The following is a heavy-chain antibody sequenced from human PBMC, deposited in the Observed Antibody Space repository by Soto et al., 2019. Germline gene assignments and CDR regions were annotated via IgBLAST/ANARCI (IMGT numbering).Heavy chain of an antibody. V-gene: IGHV5-51*01. J-gene: IGHJ3*02. Sequence: PGESLKISCKGSGYSFTSYWIGWVRQMPGKGLEWMGIIYPGDSDTRYSPSFQGQVTISADKSISTAYLQWSSLKASDTAMYYCASHTPDLTYYYDSSGSPRAFDIWGQGTMVTVSS. CDR1: GYSFTSYW. CDR2: IYPGDSDT. CDR3: ASHTPDLTYYYDSSGSPRAFDI. D-gene: IGHD3-22*01.